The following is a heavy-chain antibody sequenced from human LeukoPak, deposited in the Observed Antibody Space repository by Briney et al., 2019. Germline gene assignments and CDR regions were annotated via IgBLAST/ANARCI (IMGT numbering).Heavy chain of an antibody. D-gene: IGHD4-17*01. Sequence: ASVKVSCKASGYTFTGYYMHWVRQAPGQGLEWMGRIIPILGIANYAQKFQGRVTITADKSTSTAYMELSSLRSEDTAVYYCARTGLSTVTTDYWGQGTLVTVSS. CDR3: ARTGLSTVTTDY. V-gene: IGHV1-69*02. CDR2: IIPILGIA. J-gene: IGHJ4*02. CDR1: GYTFTGYY.